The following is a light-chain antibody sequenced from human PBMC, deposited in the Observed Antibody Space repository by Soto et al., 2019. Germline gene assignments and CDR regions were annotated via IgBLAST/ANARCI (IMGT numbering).Light chain of an antibody. CDR1: QSVSSNY. CDR3: QQYGSTPRT. Sequence: EIVLTQSPGTLSLSPGERATLSCRVSQSVSSNYLAWYQQKPGQAPRLLIYGASSRATGIPDRFSGSGSGTDFTLTISRLESEDFAVYYCQQYGSTPRTFGQGTKLEIK. V-gene: IGKV3-20*01. J-gene: IGKJ2*01. CDR2: GAS.